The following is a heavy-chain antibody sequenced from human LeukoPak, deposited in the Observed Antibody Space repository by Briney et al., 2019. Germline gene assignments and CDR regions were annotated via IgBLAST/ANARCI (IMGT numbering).Heavy chain of an antibody. Sequence: SETLSLTCAVYGGSFSGYYWSWIRQPPGKGLERIGEINHSGSTNYNPSLKSRVTISVDTSKSQFSLKLSSVTAADTAVYYCARSTVYFDAFDIWGQGTMVTVSS. CDR1: GGSFSGYY. CDR3: ARSTVYFDAFDI. J-gene: IGHJ3*02. V-gene: IGHV4-34*01. CDR2: INHSGST. D-gene: IGHD2/OR15-2a*01.